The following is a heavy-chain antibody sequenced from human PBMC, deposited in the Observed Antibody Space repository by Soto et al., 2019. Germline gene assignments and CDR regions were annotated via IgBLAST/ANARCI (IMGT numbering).Heavy chain of an antibody. CDR2: IYYSGST. Sequence: QVQLQESGPGLVKPSQTLSLTCTVSGGSISSGDYYWSWIRQHPGKGLEWIGYIYYSGSTYYNPPLKSRVTISVDPSKNQFSLKLSSVTAADTAVYYCARWWSGSRQGFDPWGQGTLVTVSS. CDR1: GGSISSGDYY. J-gene: IGHJ5*02. V-gene: IGHV4-31*03. D-gene: IGHD3-3*01. CDR3: ARWWSGSRQGFDP.